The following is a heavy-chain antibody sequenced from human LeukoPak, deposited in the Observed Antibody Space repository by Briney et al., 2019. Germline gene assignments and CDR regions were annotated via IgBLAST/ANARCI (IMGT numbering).Heavy chain of an antibody. V-gene: IGHV3-21*04. D-gene: IGHD3-16*01. CDR3: ARGGGLDV. CDR1: GFTFTNYN. Sequence: GGSLRLSCAASGFTFTNYNMNWVRQAPGKGLEWLSSISGSSSYMYYADSVKGRFTISRDNAKNSLYQQMSNLRAEDTAVYFCARGGGLDVWGQGATVTVSS. J-gene: IGHJ6*02. CDR2: ISGSSSYM.